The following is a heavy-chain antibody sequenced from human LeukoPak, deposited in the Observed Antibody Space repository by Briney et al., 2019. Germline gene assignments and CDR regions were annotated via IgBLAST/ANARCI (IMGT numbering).Heavy chain of an antibody. CDR2: IYYSGST. D-gene: IGHD2-8*01. V-gene: IGHV4-31*03. Sequence: SSETLSLTCTVPGGSISSGGYYWSWIRQHPGKGLEWIGYIYYSGSTYYNPSLKSRVTISVDTSKNQFSLKLSSVTAADTAVYYCARGYCTNGVCYLDYWGQGTLVTVSS. CDR3: ARGYCTNGVCYLDY. J-gene: IGHJ4*02. CDR1: GGSISSGGYY.